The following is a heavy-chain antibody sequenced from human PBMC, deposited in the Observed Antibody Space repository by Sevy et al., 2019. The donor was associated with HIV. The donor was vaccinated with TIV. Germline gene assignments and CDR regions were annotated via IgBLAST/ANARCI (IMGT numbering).Heavy chain of an antibody. Sequence: SETLSLTCTVSGGSINNYFWTWIRQPAGKGLEWIGRMYTSGSTDYNPSLRSRVTMSLNTSKNQFSLKLSSVTAADTALYYCARDRSYDSSGKPLDYWGQGTLATVSS. CDR1: GGSINNYF. D-gene: IGHD3-22*01. J-gene: IGHJ4*02. V-gene: IGHV4-4*07. CDR3: ARDRSYDSSGKPLDY. CDR2: MYTSGST.